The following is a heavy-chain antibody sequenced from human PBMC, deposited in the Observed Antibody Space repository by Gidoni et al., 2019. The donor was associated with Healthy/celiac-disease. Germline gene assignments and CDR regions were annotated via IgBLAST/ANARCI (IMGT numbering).Heavy chain of an antibody. CDR1: GFSLSNPRMG. J-gene: IGHJ4*02. Sequence: QVTLKESGPVLVKPTETLTLTCTVSGFSLSNPRMGVSWIRQPPGKALEWLANIFSNDEKSYSTSLKSRLTISKDTSKSQVVLTMTNMDPVDTATYYCARAPGGYSRPPAPLDYWGQGTLVTVSS. CDR2: IFSNDEK. CDR3: ARAPGGYSRPPAPLDY. V-gene: IGHV2-26*01. D-gene: IGHD6-13*01.